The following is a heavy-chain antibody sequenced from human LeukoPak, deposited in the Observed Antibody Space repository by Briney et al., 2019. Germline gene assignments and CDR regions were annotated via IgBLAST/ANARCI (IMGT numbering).Heavy chain of an antibody. CDR3: AELGITMIGGV. V-gene: IGHV3-7*01. J-gene: IGHJ6*04. D-gene: IGHD3-10*02. Sequence: GGSLRLSCTVSGFSFSTYWMSWVRQAPGRGLEWVANIKQDGSETYYMDSVKGRFTISRDNAKNSLYLQMSSLRAEDTAVYYCAELGITMIGGVWGKGTTVTISS. CDR1: GFSFSTYW. CDR2: IKQDGSET.